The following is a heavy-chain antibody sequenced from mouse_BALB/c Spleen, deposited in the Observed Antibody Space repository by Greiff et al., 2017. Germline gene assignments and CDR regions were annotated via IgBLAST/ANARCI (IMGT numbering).Heavy chain of an antibody. CDR3: AKGYYRYPYYFDY. CDR1: GYSITSGYY. CDR2: ISYDGSN. D-gene: IGHD2-14*01. V-gene: IGHV3-6*02. Sequence: EVKLVESGPGLVKPSQSLSLTCSVTGYSITSGYYWNWIRQFPGNKLEWMGYISYDGSNNYNPSLKNRISITRDTSKNQFFLKLNSVTTEDTATYYCAKGYYRYPYYFDYWGQGTTLTVSS. J-gene: IGHJ2*01.